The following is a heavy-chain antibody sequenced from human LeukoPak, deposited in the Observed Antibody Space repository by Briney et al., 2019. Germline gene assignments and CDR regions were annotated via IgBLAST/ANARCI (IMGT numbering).Heavy chain of an antibody. CDR1: GFTFSSYE. V-gene: IGHV3-48*03. Sequence: PGGSLRLSCAASGFTFSSYEMNWVRQAPGKGLEWVSYISSSGSTIYYADSVKGRFTISRDNAKNSLYLQMNSLRAEDTAVYYCARVGELRPPDYWGQGTLVTVSS. CDR3: ARVGELRPPDY. CDR2: ISSSGSTI. D-gene: IGHD1-26*01. J-gene: IGHJ4*02.